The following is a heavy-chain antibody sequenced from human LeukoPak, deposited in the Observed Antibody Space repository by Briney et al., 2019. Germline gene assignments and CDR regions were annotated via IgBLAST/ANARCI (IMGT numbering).Heavy chain of an antibody. D-gene: IGHD3-16*01. CDR1: GYTFTGYY. Sequence: ASVKVSCKASGYTFTGYYMHWVRQAPGQGLEWMGGIIPIFGTANYAQKFQGRVTITTDESTSTAYMELSSLRSEDTAVYYCARDPVGGGPDGTDYWGQGTLVTVSS. V-gene: IGHV1-69*05. CDR3: ARDPVGGGPDGTDY. J-gene: IGHJ4*02. CDR2: IIPIFGTA.